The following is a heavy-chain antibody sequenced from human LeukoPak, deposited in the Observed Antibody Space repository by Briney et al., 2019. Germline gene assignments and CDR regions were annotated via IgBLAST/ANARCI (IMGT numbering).Heavy chain of an antibody. V-gene: IGHV5-10-1*01. Sequence: GESLQISCKGSGYSFTSYWISWVRRMPGKGLEWMGRIDPSDSYTNYSPSFQGHVTISADKSISTAYLQWSSLKASDTAMYYCARHAKLLWFGELSTDQYYFDYWGQGTLVTVSS. CDR1: GYSFTSYW. CDR2: IDPSDSYT. J-gene: IGHJ4*02. D-gene: IGHD3-10*01. CDR3: ARHAKLLWFGELSTDQYYFDY.